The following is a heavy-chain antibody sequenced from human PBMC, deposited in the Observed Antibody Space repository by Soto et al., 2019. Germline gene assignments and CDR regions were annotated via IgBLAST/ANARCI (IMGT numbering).Heavy chain of an antibody. CDR2: INHSGST. Sequence: LSLTCAVYGGSFSGYYWSWIRQPPGKGLEWIGEINHSGSTNYNPSLKSRVTISVDTSKNQFSLKLSSVTAADTAVYYCARAPTSTFDYWGQGTLVTISS. J-gene: IGHJ4*02. V-gene: IGHV4-34*01. CDR3: ARAPTSTFDY. CDR1: GGSFSGYY. D-gene: IGHD6-6*01.